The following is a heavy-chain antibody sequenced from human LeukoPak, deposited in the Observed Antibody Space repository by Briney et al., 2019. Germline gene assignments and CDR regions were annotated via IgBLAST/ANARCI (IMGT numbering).Heavy chain of an antibody. Sequence: GGSLRLSCAASGFTFSSYEMNWVRQAPGKGLEWVAVISYDGSNKYYTDSVKGRVTISRDHSKNTLNLQMNSLRAEDTALYYCARESLSGWYDQWGQGTLVTVSS. CDR2: ISYDGSNK. V-gene: IGHV3-30-3*01. D-gene: IGHD6-19*01. CDR1: GFTFSSYE. CDR3: ARESLSGWYDQ. J-gene: IGHJ5*02.